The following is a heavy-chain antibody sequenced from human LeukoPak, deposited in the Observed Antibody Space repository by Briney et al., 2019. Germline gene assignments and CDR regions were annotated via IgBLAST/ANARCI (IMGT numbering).Heavy chain of an antibody. D-gene: IGHD4-23*01. Sequence: GGSLRLSCAASGFTFSRDWMHWVRQAPGKGLEWVSTISGDGRSTFYADSVKGRFTISRDDSKTTLFLQMNSLRAEDTAIYYCARRYGGWGAFDIWGQGTVVTVSS. CDR2: ISGDGRST. V-gene: IGHV3-23*01. CDR1: GFTFSRDW. CDR3: ARRYGGWGAFDI. J-gene: IGHJ3*02.